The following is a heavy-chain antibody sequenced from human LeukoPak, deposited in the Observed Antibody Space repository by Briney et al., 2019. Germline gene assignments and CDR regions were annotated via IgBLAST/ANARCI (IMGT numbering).Heavy chain of an antibody. Sequence: GASVKVSCKASGYTFTSYDINWVRQATGQGLEWMGWMNPKSGSTGYVQKFQGRVTMTWNTSISTAYMEPSSLRSEDTAVYYCARMDYYDTSGTNWFDPWGQGTLVTVSS. V-gene: IGHV1-8*01. D-gene: IGHD3-22*01. J-gene: IGHJ5*02. CDR3: ARMDYYDTSGTNWFDP. CDR2: MNPKSGST. CDR1: GYTFTSYD.